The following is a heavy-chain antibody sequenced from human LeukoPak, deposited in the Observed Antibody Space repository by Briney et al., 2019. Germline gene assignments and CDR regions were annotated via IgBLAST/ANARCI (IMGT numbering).Heavy chain of an antibody. J-gene: IGHJ6*03. CDR2: ISRSAGAT. CDR3: AKKAAVGNYYYYMDV. CDR1: RLTFSSYV. D-gene: IGHD6-13*01. Sequence: GGSLRLSCAASRLTFSSYVMSWVRQAPGKGLEWVSSISRSAGATYYADSVKGRFSIFRDNSKNTLYLQMNSLRVEDTAVYYCAKKAAVGNYYYYMDVWGKGTTVTVSS. V-gene: IGHV3-23*01.